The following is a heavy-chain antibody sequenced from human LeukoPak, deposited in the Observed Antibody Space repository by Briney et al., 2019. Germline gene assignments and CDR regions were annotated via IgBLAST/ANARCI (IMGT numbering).Heavy chain of an antibody. CDR2: ISSSGSTI. D-gene: IGHD5-18*01. CDR1: GFTFSDYY. V-gene: IGHV3-11*04. J-gene: IGHJ6*03. Sequence: PGRSLRLSCAASGFTFSDYYMSWIRQAPGKGLEWVSYISSSGSTIYYADSVKGRFTISRDNAKNSLYLQMNSLRAEDTAVYYCAVWRQLPTLSGYYYMDVWGKGTTVTVSS. CDR3: AVWRQLPTLSGYYYMDV.